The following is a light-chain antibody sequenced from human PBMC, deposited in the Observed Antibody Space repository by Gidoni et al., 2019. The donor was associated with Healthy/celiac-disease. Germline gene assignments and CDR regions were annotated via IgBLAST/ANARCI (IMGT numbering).Light chain of an antibody. J-gene: IGKJ1*01. CDR3: QQSYSTRGA. CDR1: QSISSY. CDR2: AAS. V-gene: IGKV1-39*01. Sequence: DIQMTQSPSSLSASIGARVTITCRASQSISSYLNWYQQKPGKAPKLLIYAASSLQSGVPSRFSGSGSGTDFTLTISSLQPEDFATYYCQQSYSTRGAFGQGTKVEIK.